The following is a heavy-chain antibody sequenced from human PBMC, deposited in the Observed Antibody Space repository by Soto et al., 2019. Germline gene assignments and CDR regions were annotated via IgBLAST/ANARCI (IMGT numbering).Heavy chain of an antibody. J-gene: IGHJ5*02. CDR3: ARFTYKSGFNWFDP. D-gene: IGHD5-12*01. CDR1: GFTFSSYA. V-gene: IGHV3-30-3*01. CDR2: ISYDGSNK. Sequence: GGSLRLSCAASGFTFSSYAMHWVRQAPGKGLEWVAVISYDGSNKYCADSVKGRFTISRDKSKNQFSLNLRSVTAADTAVYFCARFTYKSGFNWFDPWGQGTQVTVSS.